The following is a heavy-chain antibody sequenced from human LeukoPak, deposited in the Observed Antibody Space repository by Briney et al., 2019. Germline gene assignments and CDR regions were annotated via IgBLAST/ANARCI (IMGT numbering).Heavy chain of an antibody. CDR3: ASTNVDTAMVKAHYFDY. D-gene: IGHD5-18*01. CDR1: GGSISSYY. V-gene: IGHV4-59*01. J-gene: IGHJ4*02. Sequence: PSETLSLTCTVSGGSISSYYWSWIRQPPGKGLEWIGYIYYSGSTNYNPPLKSRVTISVDTSKNQFSLKLSSVTAADTAVYYCASTNVDTAMVKAHYFDYWGQGTLVTVSS. CDR2: IYYSGST.